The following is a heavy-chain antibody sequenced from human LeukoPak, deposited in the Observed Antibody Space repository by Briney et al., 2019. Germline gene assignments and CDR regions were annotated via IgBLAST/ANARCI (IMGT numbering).Heavy chain of an antibody. J-gene: IGHJ6*03. Sequence: SVRVSFKASGGTCSSYAISSVRQSPGQGLEWMGGIIPIFGTANSAQKFQGRVTITTDESTRTAYMELRSLRSEDPAVYYCARSIRLDYYYYMDVCGKGPTVTVSS. CDR3: ARSIRLDYYYYMDV. V-gene: IGHV1-69*05. CDR2: IIPIFGTA. CDR1: GGTCSSYA. D-gene: IGHD6-6*01.